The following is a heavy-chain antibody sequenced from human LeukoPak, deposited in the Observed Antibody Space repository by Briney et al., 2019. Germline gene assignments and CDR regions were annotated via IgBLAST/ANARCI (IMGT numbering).Heavy chain of an antibody. CDR3: ARDTSYYDKSLTY. CDR2: INPNSGGT. V-gene: IGHV1-2*02. Sequence: ASVKVSCKASGYTFTAYYIHWVRQAPGQGLEWMGWINPNSGGTNYAQKFQGRVAITRDTSITTAYTELSRLGSDDTAVYYCARDTSYYDKSLTYWGQGTLVTVSS. J-gene: IGHJ4*02. CDR1: GYTFTAYY. D-gene: IGHD3-22*01.